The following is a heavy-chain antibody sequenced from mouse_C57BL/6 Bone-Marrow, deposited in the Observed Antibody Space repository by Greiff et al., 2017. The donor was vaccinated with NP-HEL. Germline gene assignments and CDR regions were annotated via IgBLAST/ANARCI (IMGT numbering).Heavy chain of an antibody. V-gene: IGHV5-4*01. CDR3: AREEALDVGFAY. CDR2: ISDGGSYT. J-gene: IGHJ3*01. Sequence: EVQLVESGGGLVKPGGSLKLSCAASGFTFSSYAMSWVRQTPEKRLEWVATISDGGSYTYYPDNVKGRFTISRDNAKNNLYLQMSHLKSEDTTMYYCAREEALDVGFAYWGQGTLVTVSA. CDR1: GFTFSSYA.